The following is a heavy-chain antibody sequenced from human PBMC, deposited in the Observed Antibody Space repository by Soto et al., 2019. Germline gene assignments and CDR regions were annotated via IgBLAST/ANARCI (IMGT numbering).Heavy chain of an antibody. Sequence: PSETLSLTCTVSGGSVSSGSYYWSWIRQPPGKGLEWIGYIYYSGSTNYNPSLKSRVTISVDTSKNQFSLKLSSVTAADTAVYYCARISGWYYYFDYWGQGTLVTVSS. CDR2: IYYSGST. J-gene: IGHJ4*02. V-gene: IGHV4-61*01. D-gene: IGHD6-19*01. CDR1: GGSVSSGSYY. CDR3: ARISGWYYYFDY.